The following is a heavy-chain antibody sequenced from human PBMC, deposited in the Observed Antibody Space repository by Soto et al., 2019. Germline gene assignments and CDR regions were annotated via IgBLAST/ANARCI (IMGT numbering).Heavy chain of an antibody. CDR1: GFTFGNY. Sequence: GGSLRLSCAASGFTFGNYMSWVRQAPGKGLEWVSVIYSGGSTYYADSVKGRFTISRHNSKNTLYLQMNSLRAEDTAVYYCARLLELRFLEWLFDYWGQGTLVTVSS. J-gene: IGHJ4*02. CDR2: IYSGGST. V-gene: IGHV3-53*04. D-gene: IGHD3-3*01. CDR3: ARLLELRFLEWLFDY.